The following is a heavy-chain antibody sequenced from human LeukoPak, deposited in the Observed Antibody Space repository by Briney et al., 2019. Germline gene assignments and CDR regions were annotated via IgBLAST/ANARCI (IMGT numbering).Heavy chain of an antibody. CDR2: IYYSGST. CDR3: ARGEGSSYYYGSGSSYNWSDP. CDR1: GGSISSGDYY. J-gene: IGHJ5*02. Sequence: SETLSLTCTVSGGSISSGDYYWSWIRQPPGKGLEWIGYIYYSGSTYYNPSLKSRVTISVDTSKNQFSLKLSSVTAADTAVYYCARGEGSSYYYGSGSSYNWSDPWGQGTLVTVSS. D-gene: IGHD3-10*01. V-gene: IGHV4-30-4*01.